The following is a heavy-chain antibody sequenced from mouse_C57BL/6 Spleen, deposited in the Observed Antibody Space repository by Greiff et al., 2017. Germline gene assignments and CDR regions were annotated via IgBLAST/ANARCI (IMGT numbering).Heavy chain of an antibody. J-gene: IGHJ2*01. CDR2: IYPGDGDT. D-gene: IGHD1-1*01. V-gene: IGHV1-80*01. CDR3: ARRDYGTPLFDY. Sequence: QVQLKQSGAELVKPGASVKISCKASGYAFSSYWMNWVKQRPGKGLEWIGQIYPGDGDTNYNGKFKGKATLTAAKSSSTAYMQLSSLTSEDSAVYFCARRDYGTPLFDYWGQGTTLTVSS. CDR1: GYAFSSYW.